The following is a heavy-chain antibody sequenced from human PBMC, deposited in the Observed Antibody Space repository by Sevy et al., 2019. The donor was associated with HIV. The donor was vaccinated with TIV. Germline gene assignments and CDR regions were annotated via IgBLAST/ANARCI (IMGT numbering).Heavy chain of an antibody. CDR2: ISYDRSEK. V-gene: IGHV3-33*01. CDR1: GFTFGSYG. Sequence: GGSLRLSCAASGFTFGSYGMHWVRQAPGKGLEWVAFISYDRSEKEYADSVKGRFTISRDKSKNTVDLQMNSLRVEDTALYYCARGKHVSDYYGSFDYWGQGTLVTVSS. CDR3: ARGKHVSDYYGSFDY. D-gene: IGHD3-3*01. J-gene: IGHJ4*02.